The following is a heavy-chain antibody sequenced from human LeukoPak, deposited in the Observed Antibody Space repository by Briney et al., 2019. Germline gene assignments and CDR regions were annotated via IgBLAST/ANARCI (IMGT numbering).Heavy chain of an antibody. J-gene: IGHJ6*03. V-gene: IGHV4-4*07. CDR2: IYTSGRT. D-gene: IGHD2-21*01. CDR1: GGSISSYY. Sequence: SETLSLTCTVSGGSISSYYWSWIRQPAGKGLEWIGRIYTSGRTNYNPSLKSRVTMSVDTSKNQFSLKLSSVTAADTAVYYCARVFDGGYYYYMDVWGKGTTVTVSS. CDR3: ARVFDGGYYYYMDV.